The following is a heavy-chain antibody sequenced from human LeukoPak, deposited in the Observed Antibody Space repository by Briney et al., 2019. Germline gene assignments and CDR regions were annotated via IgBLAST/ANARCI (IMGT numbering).Heavy chain of an antibody. CDR2: IIPILGIA. CDR3: AREDGAIKAFDI. CDR1: GGTFSSYA. V-gene: IGHV1-69*04. Sequence: SVKVSCKASGGTFSSYAISWVRQAPGQGLEWMGRIIPILGIANYAQKFQGRVTITADKSTSTAYMELSRLRSDDTAVYYCAREDGAIKAFDIWGQGTMVTVSS. D-gene: IGHD1-26*01. J-gene: IGHJ3*02.